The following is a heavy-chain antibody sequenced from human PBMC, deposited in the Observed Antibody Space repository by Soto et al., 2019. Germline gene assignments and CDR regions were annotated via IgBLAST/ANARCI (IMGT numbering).Heavy chain of an antibody. CDR1: GFPFSDYY. Sequence: PGGSLRLSCATSGFPFSDYYMSWIRQAPGKGLEWLSHISPKSTYRNYADSVKGRFTISRDNTKSSLFLQMNSLGVEDTAVYYCARGGGGGLFEHWGQGVLFTVSS. CDR3: ARGGGGGLFEH. V-gene: IGHV3-11*06. D-gene: IGHD2-21*01. CDR2: ISPKSTYR. J-gene: IGHJ4*02.